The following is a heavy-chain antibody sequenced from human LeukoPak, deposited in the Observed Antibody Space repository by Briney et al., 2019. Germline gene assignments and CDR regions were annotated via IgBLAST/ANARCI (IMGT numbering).Heavy chain of an antibody. V-gene: IGHV3-23*01. CDR3: AKVETSGGANCYALDY. CDR1: GFTFSSYA. CDR2: ISGSDGST. J-gene: IGHJ4*02. Sequence: GRCLRLSCAPSGFTFSSYAMACVSQAPEKGLEWVSAISGSDGSTYYADSVKGRFTISRDDSQNTLYLQMNSLSAEDTAVYYCAKVETSGGANCYALDYWGQGTLVTVSS. D-gene: IGHD2-2*01.